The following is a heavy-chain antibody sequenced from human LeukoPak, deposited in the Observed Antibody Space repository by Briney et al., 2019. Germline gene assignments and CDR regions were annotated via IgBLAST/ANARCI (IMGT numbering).Heavy chain of an antibody. Sequence: SETLSLTCAVYGGSFSGYYWSWIRQPPGKGLEWIGEINHSGSTNYNPSLKGRVTISVDTSKNQFSLKLSSVTAADTAVYYCARGRRLRNWGFSPQPFDYWGQGTLVTVSS. D-gene: IGHD3-16*01. J-gene: IGHJ4*02. CDR1: GGSFSGYY. CDR3: ARGRRLRNWGFSPQPFDY. V-gene: IGHV4-34*01. CDR2: INHSGST.